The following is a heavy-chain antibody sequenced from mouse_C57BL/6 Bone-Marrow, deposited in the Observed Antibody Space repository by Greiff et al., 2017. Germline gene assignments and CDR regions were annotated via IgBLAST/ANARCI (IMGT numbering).Heavy chain of an antibody. V-gene: IGHV1-53*01. CDR1: GYTFTSYW. CDR2: INPYNGGT. Sequence: VQLQQPGAELVMPGASVKLSCKASGYTFTSYWMHWVKQRPGQGLEWIGVINPYNGGTSYNQKFKGKATLTVDKSSSTAYMELNSLTSEDSAVYYCAREADYPYAMDYWGQGTSVTVSS. J-gene: IGHJ4*01. CDR3: AREADYPYAMDY. D-gene: IGHD2-4*01.